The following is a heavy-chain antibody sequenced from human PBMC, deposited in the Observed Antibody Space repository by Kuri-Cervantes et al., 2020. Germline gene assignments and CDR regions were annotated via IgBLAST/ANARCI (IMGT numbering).Heavy chain of an antibody. CDR2: ISAYNGNT. J-gene: IGHJ4*02. V-gene: IGHV1-18*01. CDR1: GYTSMTYG. Sequence: ASVKVSCKASGYTSMTYGISWVRQAPGQGLEWMGWISAYNGNTKYAQKFQGRVIMTTDTSTSTAYMELRSLRSDDTAVYYCARVARSGGSPPYYSDYWGQGTLVTVSS. CDR3: ARVARSGGSPPYYSDY. D-gene: IGHD4-23*01.